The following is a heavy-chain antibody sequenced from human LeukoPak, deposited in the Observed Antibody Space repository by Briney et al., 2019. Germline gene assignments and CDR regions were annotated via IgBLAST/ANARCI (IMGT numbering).Heavy chain of an antibody. V-gene: IGHV3-23*01. J-gene: IGHJ4*02. CDR3: ARAMYYYDSSGYEVGY. Sequence: GGSLRLSCAASGFTFSNYAMNWVRQAPGKGLEWVSAISGSGDSTYYADSVKGRFTISRDNSKNTLYLQMNSLRAEDTAVYYCARAMYYYDSSGYEVGYWGQGTLVTVSS. CDR1: GFTFSNYA. D-gene: IGHD3-22*01. CDR2: ISGSGDST.